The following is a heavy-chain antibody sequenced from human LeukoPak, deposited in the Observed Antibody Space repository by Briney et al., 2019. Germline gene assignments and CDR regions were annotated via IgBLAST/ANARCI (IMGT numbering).Heavy chain of an antibody. Sequence: PGGSLRLSCAASGFSFSGSAMHWVRQASGKGLEWVGRIRTKSNNYATTYGASVKGRFTISRDDSKNTAYLQMNSLKTEDTAVYYCANYDNSGNYHVNYWGQGTLVTVSS. V-gene: IGHV3-73*01. J-gene: IGHJ4*02. CDR2: IRTKSNNYAT. D-gene: IGHD3-22*01. CDR3: ANYDNSGNYHVNY. CDR1: GFSFSGSA.